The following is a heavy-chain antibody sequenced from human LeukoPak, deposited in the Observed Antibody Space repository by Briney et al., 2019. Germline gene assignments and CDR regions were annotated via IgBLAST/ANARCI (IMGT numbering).Heavy chain of an antibody. CDR2: IYHSGST. J-gene: IGHJ6*03. Sequence: SETLSLTCAVSGGSISSSNWWSWVRQPPGKGLEWIGEIYHSGSTNYNPSLKSRVTISVDTSKNQFSLKLSSVTAADTAVYYCARGAKYSSGWYDYYYMDVWGKGTTVTVSS. D-gene: IGHD6-19*01. CDR1: GGSISSSNW. V-gene: IGHV4-4*02. CDR3: ARGAKYSSGWYDYYYMDV.